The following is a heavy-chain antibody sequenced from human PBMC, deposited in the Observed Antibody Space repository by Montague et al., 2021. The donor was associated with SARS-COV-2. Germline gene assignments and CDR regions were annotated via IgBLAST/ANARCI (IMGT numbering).Heavy chain of an antibody. CDR2: INPNSGGT. V-gene: IGHV1-2*04. CDR3: ARLAAAGGQNYYYYGMDV. CDR1: GYTFTGYY. D-gene: IGHD6-13*01. Sequence: SVKVSCKASGYTFTGYYMHWVRQAPGQGLEWMGWINPNSGGTNYAQKFQGWVTMTRDTSISTAYMELSRLRSDDTAVYYCARLAAAGGQNYYYYGMDVWGQGTTVTVSS. J-gene: IGHJ6*02.